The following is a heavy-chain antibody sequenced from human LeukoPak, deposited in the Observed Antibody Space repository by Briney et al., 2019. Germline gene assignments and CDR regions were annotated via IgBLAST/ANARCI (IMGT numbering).Heavy chain of an antibody. CDR3: AREFEATGFWALDY. D-gene: IGHD3-16*01. Sequence: PGRPLRLSCAASGFTFSNYGMHWVRQAPGKGLEWVALIRYDGSKKDYGDSVKGRFTISRDNSKNMVYLQMNSLRAEDTAVYYCAREFEATGFWALDYWGQGTLVTASS. CDR1: GFTFSNYG. V-gene: IGHV3-33*01. J-gene: IGHJ4*02. CDR2: IRYDGSKK.